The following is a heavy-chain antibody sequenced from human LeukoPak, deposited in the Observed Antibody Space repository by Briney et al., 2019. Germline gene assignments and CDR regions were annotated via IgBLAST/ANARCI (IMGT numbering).Heavy chain of an antibody. J-gene: IGHJ4*02. V-gene: IGHV1-2*06. CDR2: INPNSGGT. D-gene: IGHD6-13*01. CDR3: ARRRVAAAGRYYIDY. CDR1: GYTFTGYY. Sequence: GASVKVSCKASGYTFTGYYMHWVRQAPGQGLEWMGRINPNSGGTNYAQKFQGRVTMTRDTSISTAYMELSRLRSDDTAVYYCARRRVAAAGRYYIDYCGQGTLVTVSS.